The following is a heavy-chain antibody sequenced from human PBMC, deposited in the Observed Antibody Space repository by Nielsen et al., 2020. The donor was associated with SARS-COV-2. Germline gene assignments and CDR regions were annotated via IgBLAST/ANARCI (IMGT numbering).Heavy chain of an antibody. J-gene: IGHJ6*02. Sequence: SVLAPCRASCGCFFSYLMKWVRPAPAQGLVYLRWIETIIGKPSPAQGFTGRLVFPSDTSVSTVPLQISTLRAEDTAVYYCARENCGPGGTASYGMELWGQGTTVTVSS. CDR2: IETIIGKP. CDR1: CGCFFSYL. V-gene: IGHV7-4-1*02. CDR3: ARENCGPGGTASYGMEL. D-gene: IGHD2-21*01.